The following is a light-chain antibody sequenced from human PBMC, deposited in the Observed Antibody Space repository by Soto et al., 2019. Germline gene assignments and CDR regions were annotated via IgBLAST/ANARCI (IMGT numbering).Light chain of an antibody. CDR3: QQSYSTLWT. V-gene: IGKV1-39*01. J-gene: IGKJ1*01. Sequence: DIQMTQSPSSLSASVGDRVNITCRASQSINDYLNWYPQKPGTAPRLLIYSASSLQRGVPSRFSGSGAGTDFTRTINSLQPEDFATYYCQQSYSTLWTFGPGTKVDIK. CDR2: SAS. CDR1: QSINDY.